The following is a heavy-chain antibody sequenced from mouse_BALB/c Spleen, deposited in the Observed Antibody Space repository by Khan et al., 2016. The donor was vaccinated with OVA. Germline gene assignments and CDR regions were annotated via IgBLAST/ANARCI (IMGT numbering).Heavy chain of an antibody. J-gene: IGHJ3*01. CDR1: GYTFTSYY. V-gene: IGHV1S81*02. D-gene: IGHD2-4*01. CDR3: TREGAEATMISWFAY. CDR2: INPSNGGT. Sequence: QVQLQQPGAELVKPGASVKLSCKASGYTFTSYYMYWVKQRPGKGLEWIGGINPSNGGTNFNEKFKSKATLTVDKSSSTAYMQLSSLTSEDSAVXYWTREGAEATMISWFAYGGQGTLVTVSA.